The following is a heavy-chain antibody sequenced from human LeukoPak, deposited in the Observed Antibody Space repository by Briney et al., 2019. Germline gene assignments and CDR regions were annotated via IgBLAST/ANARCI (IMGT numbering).Heavy chain of an antibody. CDR1: GYTFTGYY. CDR2: INPNSGGT. CDR3: ARVLGDSYYDSSGEWLDY. J-gene: IGHJ4*02. Sequence: ASVKVSCKASGYTFTGYYMHWVRQAPGQGLEWMGWINPNSGGTNYAQKFQGRVTMTRDTSISTAYMELSRLRSDDTAVYYCARVLGDSYYDSSGEWLDYWGQGTLVTVSS. V-gene: IGHV1-2*02. D-gene: IGHD3-22*01.